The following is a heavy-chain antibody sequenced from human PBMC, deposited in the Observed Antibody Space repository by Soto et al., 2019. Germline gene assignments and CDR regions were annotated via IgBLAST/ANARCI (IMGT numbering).Heavy chain of an antibody. CDR3: ARVLVGATSFEY. D-gene: IGHD1-26*01. CDR1: GGTFSDYA. J-gene: IGHJ4*02. Sequence: QVLLVQSGAEVKKPGSSVKVSCKASGGTFSDYAISWVRQAPGHGREWMGGIVPIFGTGNHAQKFQGRVTVTADESTRTAYMALSSLRSEDTVVDYCARVLVGATSFEYWGQGPLVTVSS. CDR2: IVPIFGTG. V-gene: IGHV1-69*01.